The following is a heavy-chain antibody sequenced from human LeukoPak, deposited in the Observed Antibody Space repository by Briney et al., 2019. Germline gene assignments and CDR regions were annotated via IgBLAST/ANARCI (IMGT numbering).Heavy chain of an antibody. J-gene: IGHJ3*02. CDR1: GFTFSTYA. V-gene: IGHV3-23*01. CDR2: ISGSGGST. Sequence: KPGGSLRASCAASGFTFSTYAMSWVRQAPGKGLEWVSGISGSGGSTYYADSVKGRFTISRDTSKSSLYLQMNSLRAEDTAVYYCAKDAKLGMATMYSFDTWGQGTMVTVSS. CDR3: AKDAKLGMATMYSFDT. D-gene: IGHD5-24*01.